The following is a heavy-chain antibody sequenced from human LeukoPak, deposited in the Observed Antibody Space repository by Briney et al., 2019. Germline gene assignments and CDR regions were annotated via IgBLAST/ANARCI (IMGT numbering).Heavy chain of an antibody. CDR3: ATHTTYYDFWSGPTEFDY. D-gene: IGHD3-3*01. J-gene: IGHJ4*02. CDR2: IIPILGIA. Sequence: ASVKVSCKXSGGTFSSYTISWVRQAPGQGLEWMGRIIPILGIASYAQKFQGRVTITADKSTSTAYMELSSLRSEDTAVYYCATHTTYYDFWSGPTEFDYWGQGTLVTVSS. CDR1: GGTFSSYT. V-gene: IGHV1-69*02.